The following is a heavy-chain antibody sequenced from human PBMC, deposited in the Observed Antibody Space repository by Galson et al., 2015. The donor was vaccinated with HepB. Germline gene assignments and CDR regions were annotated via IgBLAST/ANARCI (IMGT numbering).Heavy chain of an antibody. D-gene: IGHD3-22*01. J-gene: IGHJ4*02. Sequence: LRLSCAASGFTFSSYRTNWVRQAPGKGLEWVSYITSISSTIYYADSVKGRFTISRDNAKNSLYLQMNSLRDDDTAVYYCARVGYYDSIDYWGQGTLVTVSS. V-gene: IGHV3-48*02. CDR2: ITSISSTI. CDR1: GFTFSSYR. CDR3: ARVGYYDSIDY.